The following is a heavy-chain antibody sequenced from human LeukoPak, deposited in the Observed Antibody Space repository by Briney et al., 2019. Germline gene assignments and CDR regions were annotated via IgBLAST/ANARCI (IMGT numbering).Heavy chain of an antibody. V-gene: IGHV3-69-1*01. Sequence: GGSLRLSCAASGFTFSDYYMNWVRQAPGKGLAWVSSISSSSTIYYADSVKGRFTISRDSAKNSLYLQVNSLRAEDTAVYYCARDRLVVVVAATDVDCWGQGTLVTVSS. CDR1: GFTFSDYY. J-gene: IGHJ4*02. D-gene: IGHD2-15*01. CDR2: ISSSSTI. CDR3: ARDRLVVVVAATDVDC.